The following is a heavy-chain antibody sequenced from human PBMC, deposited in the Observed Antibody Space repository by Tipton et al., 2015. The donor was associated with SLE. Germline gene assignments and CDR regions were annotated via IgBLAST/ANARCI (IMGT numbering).Heavy chain of an antibody. CDR2: INTDGSST. CDR3: ARDGRYSSGWYDY. Sequence: SLRLSCAASGFTFSSSWMHWVRQAPGKGLVWVSRINTDGSSTNYADSVKGRFTISRDNAKNTLYLQMNSLTAEDTAVYYCARDGRYSSGWYDYWGQGTLVTVSS. CDR1: GFTFSSSW. V-gene: IGHV3-74*01. D-gene: IGHD6-19*01. J-gene: IGHJ4*02.